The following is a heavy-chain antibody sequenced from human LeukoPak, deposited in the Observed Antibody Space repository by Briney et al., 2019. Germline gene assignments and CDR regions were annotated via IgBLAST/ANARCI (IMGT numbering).Heavy chain of an antibody. J-gene: IGHJ4*02. CDR1: GYTFTGYY. CDR2: INPNSGGT. V-gene: IGHV1-2*02. D-gene: IGHD1-26*01. CDR3: ARINTDSGSYYDC. Sequence: GASVKVSCKASGYTFTGYYMHWVRQAPGQGLEWMGWINPNSGGTNYAQKFQGRVTMTRDTSISTAYMELSRLRSDDTAVYYCARINTDSGSYYDCWGQGTLVTVSS.